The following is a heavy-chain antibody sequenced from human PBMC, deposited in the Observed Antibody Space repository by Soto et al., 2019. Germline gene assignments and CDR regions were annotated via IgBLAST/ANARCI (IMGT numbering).Heavy chain of an antibody. CDR1: GGSTRNYF. V-gene: IGHV4-59*01. Sequence: QVQLQESGPGLVKPSETLSLTCTVSGGSTRNYFWSWIRQPPGKGLEWIGCIYYSGTTNYNSSLKSRVTISLDTSMNQFSLRLRSVTAADTAVYYCARYVNPYDTAVWFDPWGLGTLVTVSS. D-gene: IGHD3-9*01. J-gene: IGHJ5*02. CDR2: IYYSGTT. CDR3: ARYVNPYDTAVWFDP.